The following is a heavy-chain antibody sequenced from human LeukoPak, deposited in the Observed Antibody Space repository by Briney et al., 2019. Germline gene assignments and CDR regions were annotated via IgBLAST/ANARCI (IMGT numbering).Heavy chain of an antibody. CDR3: ARSSVVTAMVHLDY. V-gene: IGHV4-59*01. J-gene: IGHJ4*02. D-gene: IGHD2-21*02. CDR1: GGSFSGDF. CDR2: IYYSGST. Sequence: PSETLSLTCAVYGGSFSGDFWSWIRQSPGKGLEWIGYIYYSGSTNYNPSLKSRVTISVDTSKNQFSLKLSSVTAADTAVYYCARSSVVTAMVHLDYWGQGTLVTVSS.